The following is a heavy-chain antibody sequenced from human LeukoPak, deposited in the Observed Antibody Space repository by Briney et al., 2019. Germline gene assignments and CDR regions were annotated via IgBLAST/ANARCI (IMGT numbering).Heavy chain of an antibody. D-gene: IGHD2-8*02. CDR1: GYTFTGYY. CDR3: AREVWSGYYYMDV. V-gene: IGHV1-2*02. CDR2: INPNSGGT. J-gene: IGHJ6*03. Sequence: ASVKVSCKASGYTFTGYYIQWVRQAPGQGLEWMGWINPNSGGTKYAQKFQGRVTMTRDTSINTAYMGVSRLTSDDTAVYYCAREVWSGYYYMDVWGKGTTVTVSS.